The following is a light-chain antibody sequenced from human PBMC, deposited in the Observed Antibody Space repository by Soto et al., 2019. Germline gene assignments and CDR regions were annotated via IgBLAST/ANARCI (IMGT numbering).Light chain of an antibody. J-gene: IGLJ1*01. CDR1: SSDVGRYNY. Sequence: QSALTRPASVSGSPGQSITISCTGTSSDVGRYNYVSWYQQYPGRAPKLIIYEVTNRPSGVYDRFSGSKSGNVASLTISGLQAADEADYYCGSYTSTYVRIFGNGTKV. CDR3: GSYTSTYVRI. V-gene: IGLV2-14*01. CDR2: EVT.